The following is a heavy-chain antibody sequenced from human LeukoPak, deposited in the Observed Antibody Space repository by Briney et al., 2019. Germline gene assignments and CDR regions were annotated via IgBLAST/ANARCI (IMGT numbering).Heavy chain of an antibody. J-gene: IGHJ3*02. Sequence: SETLSLTCTVSGDSISSTSYYWGWIRQPPGKGLQWIGSFHYSGSTYYNPSLKSRVTISVDTSKNQFSLKLSSVTAADTAVYYCASLSSSLDPFHIWGQGTMVTVSS. V-gene: IGHV4-39*07. CDR2: FHYSGST. CDR3: ASLSSSLDPFHI. D-gene: IGHD6-13*01. CDR1: GDSISSTSYY.